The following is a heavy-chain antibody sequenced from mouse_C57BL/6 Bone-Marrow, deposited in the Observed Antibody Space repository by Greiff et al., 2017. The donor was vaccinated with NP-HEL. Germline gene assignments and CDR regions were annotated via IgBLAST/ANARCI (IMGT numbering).Heavy chain of an antibody. D-gene: IGHD1-1*01. CDR3: ARFDYGNWFAY. V-gene: IGHV1-81*01. J-gene: IGHJ3*01. Sequence: VQLQESGAELARPGASVKLSCKASGYTFTSYGISWVKQSTGQGLEWIGEIYPRSGNTYYNEKFKGKATLTADKSSSTAYMELRSLTSEDSAVYFCARFDYGNWFAYWGQGTLVTVSA. CDR2: IYPRSGNT. CDR1: GYTFTSYG.